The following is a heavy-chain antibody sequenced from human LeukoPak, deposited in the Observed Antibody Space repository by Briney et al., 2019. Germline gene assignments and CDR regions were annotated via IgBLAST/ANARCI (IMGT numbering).Heavy chain of an antibody. D-gene: IGHD2-21*02. V-gene: IGHV3-33*01. CDR2: IWYDGSNK. J-gene: IGHJ4*02. CDR3: ARMGNCGGDCYAYYFDY. CDR1: GFTFSSYG. Sequence: PGGSLRLSCAASGFTFSSYGMHWVSQAPGKGLEWVAVIWYDGSNKYYADSVKGRFTISRDNSKNTLYLQMNSLRAEDTAVYYCARMGNCGGDCYAYYFDYWGQGTLVTVSS.